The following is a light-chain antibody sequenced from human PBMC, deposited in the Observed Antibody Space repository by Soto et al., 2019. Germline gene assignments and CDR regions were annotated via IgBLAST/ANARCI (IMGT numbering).Light chain of an antibody. CDR1: SSDVGGYNY. Sequence: QSALTQPPSASGSPGQSVTISCTGTSSDVGGYNYVSWYQQHPGKAPKLMIYEVSKRPSGVPDCFSGSKFGNTASLTVSGLQAEDEADYYCSSYAGSNNFVVFGGGTKLTVL. J-gene: IGLJ2*01. V-gene: IGLV2-8*01. CDR2: EVS. CDR3: SSYAGSNNFVV.